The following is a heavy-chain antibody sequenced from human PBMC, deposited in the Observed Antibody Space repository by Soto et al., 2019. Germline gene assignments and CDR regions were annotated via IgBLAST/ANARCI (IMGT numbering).Heavy chain of an antibody. Sequence: QVQLVQSGAEVKKPGSSVKVSCKASGGTFSSYAISWVRQAPGQGLEWMGGIIPIFGTANYAQKFQGRVTINAHETTSTAYMEISSLRHEDTAVYYCARDSEATMANWFDPWGQGTLVTVSS. CDR3: ARDSEATMANWFDP. CDR2: IIPIFGTA. J-gene: IGHJ5*02. CDR1: GGTFSSYA. D-gene: IGHD3-10*01. V-gene: IGHV1-69*12.